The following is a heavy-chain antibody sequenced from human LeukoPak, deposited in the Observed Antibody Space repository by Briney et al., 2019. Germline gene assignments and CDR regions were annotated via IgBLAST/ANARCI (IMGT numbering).Heavy chain of an antibody. D-gene: IGHD2-2*01. V-gene: IGHV5-51*01. J-gene: IGHJ3*02. CDR3: ARRYCSSSSCFGGDAFDI. CDR1: GYSFTSYR. Sequence: GESLKISCRVSGYSFTSYRIGWVRQMPGKGLEWMGIIYPGDSDTIYSPSFQGQVTISADKSISTAYLQWSGLKASDTAMYYCARRYCSSSSCFGGDAFDIWGQGTMVTVSS. CDR2: IYPGDSDT.